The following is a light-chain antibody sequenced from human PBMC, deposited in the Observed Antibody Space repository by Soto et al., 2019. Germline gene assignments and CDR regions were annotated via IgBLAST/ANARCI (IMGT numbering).Light chain of an antibody. CDR3: QHYDNLLLT. J-gene: IGKJ4*01. V-gene: IGKV1-33*01. CDR2: DAS. Sequence: DIQMNQSPSSLSASVGDRVTITCQASQGINTYLNWYQQKPGKAPKFLIYDASKLERGVPSRVSGGGSGTDFTLTITSLQPEDIATYFCQHYDNLLLTFGGGTKVELK. CDR1: QGINTY.